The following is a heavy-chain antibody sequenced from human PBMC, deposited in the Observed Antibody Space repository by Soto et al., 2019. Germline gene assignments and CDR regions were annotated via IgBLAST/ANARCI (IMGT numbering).Heavy chain of an antibody. CDR1: GYTFTSYA. V-gene: IGHV1-3*01. Sequence: ASVKVSCKASGYTFTSYAMHWVRQAPGQRLEWMGWINAGNGNTKYSQKFQGRVTITRDTSASTAYMELSSLRSEDTAVYYCARDKGYCSSTSCFFYYYYGMDVWGQGTTVTVSS. CDR2: INAGNGNT. J-gene: IGHJ6*02. D-gene: IGHD2-2*01. CDR3: ARDKGYCSSTSCFFYYYYGMDV.